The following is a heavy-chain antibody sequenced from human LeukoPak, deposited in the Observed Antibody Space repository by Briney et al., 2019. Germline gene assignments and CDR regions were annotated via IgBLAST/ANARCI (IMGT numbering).Heavy chain of an antibody. CDR2: VYSSGST. V-gene: IGHV4-4*07. CDR1: GGSISSYY. D-gene: IGHD6-19*01. CDR3: ARVSSTGRYDY. Sequence: SETLSLTCTVSGGSISSYYWSWIRQPAGKGLEWIGRVYSSGSTNYNPSLKSRVTMSVDTSKNQFSLKLSSVTAADTAVYYCARVSSTGRYDYWGQATLVTVSS. J-gene: IGHJ4*02.